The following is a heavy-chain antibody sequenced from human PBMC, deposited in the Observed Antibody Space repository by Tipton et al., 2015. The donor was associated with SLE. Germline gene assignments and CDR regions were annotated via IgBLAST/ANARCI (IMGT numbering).Heavy chain of an antibody. CDR3: ARGGFIAYYYYYMDV. V-gene: IGHV4-59*12. D-gene: IGHD3-16*02. Sequence: GLVKPSETLSLTCTVSGDSITSYYWNWIRQPPGKGLEWIGYIYYNGHTNYSPSLKSRVTLSVDTSKNQFSLKLSSVTAADTAVYYYARGGFIAYYYYYMDVWGKGTTVTVSS. CDR1: GDSITSYY. J-gene: IGHJ6*03. CDR2: IYYNGHT.